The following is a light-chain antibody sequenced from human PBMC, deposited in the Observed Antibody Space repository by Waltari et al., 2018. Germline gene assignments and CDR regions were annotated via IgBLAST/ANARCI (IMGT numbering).Light chain of an antibody. CDR3: AAWDDILRGGL. J-gene: IGLJ2*01. Sequence: QSVLTQPPSVSGTPGQRVTLSCAGSDSNIGSRPVSWYQQPPGTAPRLVVYGNNYRPSGVPDRFAASKSGTSASLAISGLHSEDEADYYCAAWDDILRGGLFGGGTKLTVL. CDR2: GNN. V-gene: IGLV1-44*01. CDR1: DSNIGSRP.